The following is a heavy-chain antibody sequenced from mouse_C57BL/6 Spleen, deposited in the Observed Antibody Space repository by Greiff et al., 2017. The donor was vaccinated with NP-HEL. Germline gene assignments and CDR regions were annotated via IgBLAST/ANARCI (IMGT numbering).Heavy chain of an antibody. CDR2: INPSSGYT. J-gene: IGHJ4*01. D-gene: IGHD2-5*01. CDR3: ARKEAYYSNYEGSYYAMDY. CDR1: GYTFTSYT. Sequence: QVQLKQSGAELARPGASVKMSCKASGYTFTSYTMHWVKQRPGQGLEWIGYINPSSGYTKYNQKFKDKATLTADKSSSTAYMQLSSLTSEDSAVYYCARKEAYYSNYEGSYYAMDYWGQGTSVTVSS. V-gene: IGHV1-4*01.